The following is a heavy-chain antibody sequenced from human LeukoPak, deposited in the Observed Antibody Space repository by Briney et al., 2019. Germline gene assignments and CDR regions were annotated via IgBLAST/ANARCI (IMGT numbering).Heavy chain of an antibody. CDR3: AMYYYYDSSGYFNYYYMDV. V-gene: IGHV1-69*05. CDR1: GGTFSSYA. J-gene: IGHJ6*03. Sequence: GATVKVSCKASGGTFSSYAISWVRQAPGQGLEWMGGIIPIFGTANYAQEFQGRVTITTDESTSTAYMELSSLRSEDTAVYYCAMYYYYDSSGYFNYYYMDVWGKGTTVTVSS. D-gene: IGHD3-22*01. CDR2: IIPIFGTA.